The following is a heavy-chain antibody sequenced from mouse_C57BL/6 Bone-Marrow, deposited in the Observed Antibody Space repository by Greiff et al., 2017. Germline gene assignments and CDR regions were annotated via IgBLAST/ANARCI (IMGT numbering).Heavy chain of an antibody. J-gene: IGHJ4*01. CDR2: ISSGGSYT. Sequence: VQLKESGGDLVKPGGSLKLSCAASGFTFSSYGMSWVRQTPDKRLEWVATISSGGSYTYYPDSVKGRFTISRDNAKNTLYLQMSSLKSEDTAMYYCARHGSSPNYYAMDYWGQGTSVTVSS. D-gene: IGHD1-1*01. CDR1: GFTFSSYG. CDR3: ARHGSSPNYYAMDY. V-gene: IGHV5-6*01.